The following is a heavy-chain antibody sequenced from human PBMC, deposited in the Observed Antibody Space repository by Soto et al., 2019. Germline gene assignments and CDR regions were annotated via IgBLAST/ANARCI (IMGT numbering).Heavy chain of an antibody. V-gene: IGHV3-48*02. J-gene: IGHJ4*02. CDR2: ISSSSSSI. CDR1: GFTFSSNS. CDR3: ATTSWDYRFDY. D-gene: IGHD2-2*01. Sequence: GGSLRLSCADSGFTFSSNSMNWVRQAPGKGLEWVSYISSSSSSIYYADSVKGRFTISRDNAKSSLCLQMNSLRDEDSAVYYCATTSWDYRFDYWGQGTLVTVSS.